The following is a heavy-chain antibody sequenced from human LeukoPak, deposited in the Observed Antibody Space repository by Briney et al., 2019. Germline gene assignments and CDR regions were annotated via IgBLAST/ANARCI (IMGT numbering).Heavy chain of an antibody. CDR3: ARVPTNWDEFDY. J-gene: IGHJ4*02. CDR1: GFSFSDYY. D-gene: IGHD1-20*01. Sequence: GGSLRLSCAASGFSFSDYYMSWIRQAPGKGLEWVSYISSSGSTIYYADSVKGRFTISRDNAKNSLYLQMNSLRAEDTAVYYCARVPTNWDEFDYWGQGTLVTVSS. V-gene: IGHV3-11*04. CDR2: ISSSGSTI.